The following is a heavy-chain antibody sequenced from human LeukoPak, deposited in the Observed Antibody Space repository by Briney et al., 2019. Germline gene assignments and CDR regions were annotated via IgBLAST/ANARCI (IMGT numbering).Heavy chain of an antibody. D-gene: IGHD6-19*01. J-gene: IGHJ5*02. CDR2: IYPGDSET. V-gene: IGHV5-51*01. CDR1: GHSFTNYW. CDR3: ATTIGYSSDWYGWFDP. Sequence: GESLKISCKGSGHSFTNYWIAWVRQMPGKGLEWMGIIYPGDSETRYNPFLQGQVTISADKSINTAYLHWSSLKASDTAMYYCATTIGYSSDWYGWFDPWGQGTLVTVSS.